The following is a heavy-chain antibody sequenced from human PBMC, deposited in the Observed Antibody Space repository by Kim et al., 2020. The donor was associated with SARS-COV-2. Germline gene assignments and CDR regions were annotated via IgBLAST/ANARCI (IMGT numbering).Heavy chain of an antibody. J-gene: IGHJ5*02. CDR2: IKSKTDGGTT. V-gene: IGHV3-15*01. D-gene: IGHD3-16*01. Sequence: GGSLRLSCAASGFTFSNAWMSWVRQAPGKGLEWVGRIKSKTDGGTTDYAAPVKGRFTISRDDSKNTLYLQMNSLKTEDTAVYYCTTEDYDYVWGTWRFDPWGQGTLVTVSS. CDR3: TTEDYDYVWGTWRFDP. CDR1: GFTFSNAW.